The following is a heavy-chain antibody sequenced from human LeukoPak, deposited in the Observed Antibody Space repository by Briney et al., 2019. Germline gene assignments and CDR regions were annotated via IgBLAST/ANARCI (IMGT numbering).Heavy chain of an antibody. D-gene: IGHD2-2*01. CDR2: IYYSGST. CDR3: ARHHKYGPTAAHFDY. Sequence: SETLSLTCTVSGGSISSSSYYWGWIRQPPGKGLEWIGSIYYSGSTYYNPSLKSRVTISVDTSKNQFSLKLSSMTAADTAVYYCARHHKYGPTAAHFDYWGQGTLVTVSS. J-gene: IGHJ4*02. V-gene: IGHV4-39*01. CDR1: GGSISSSSYY.